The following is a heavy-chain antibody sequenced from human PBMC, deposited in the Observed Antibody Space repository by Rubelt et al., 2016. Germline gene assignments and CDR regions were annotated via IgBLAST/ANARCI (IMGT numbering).Heavy chain of an antibody. V-gene: IGHV1-46*01. CDR2: INTGGGTT. D-gene: IGHD4-17*01. J-gene: IGHJ4*02. CDR1: GYTFTKYY. CDR3: ARDYGDSLTNDDGY. Sequence: QVQLVQSGAEVKRPGASVKVSCRTSGYTFTKYYVYWVRQAPGQGLEWMGIINTGGGTTIYAQKFQGRVAMTRDTSTSTVYMELSSLTSDDTAVYYCARDYGDSLTNDDGYWGQGTLVTVSS.